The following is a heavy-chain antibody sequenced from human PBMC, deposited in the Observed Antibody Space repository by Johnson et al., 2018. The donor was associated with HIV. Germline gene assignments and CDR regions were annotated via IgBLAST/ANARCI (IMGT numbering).Heavy chain of an antibody. CDR3: ARQQQLTHDAFDI. V-gene: IGHV3-43D*03. Sequence: VQLVESGGGVVQPGRSLRLSCAASGFTFSSYAMHWVRQAPGKGLEWVSLISWDGGSTYYADSVKGRFTISRDNSKNSLYLQMNSLRAEDTALYYCARQQQLTHDAFDIWGQGTMVTVSS. J-gene: IGHJ3*02. D-gene: IGHD6-13*01. CDR1: GFTFSSYA. CDR2: ISWDGGST.